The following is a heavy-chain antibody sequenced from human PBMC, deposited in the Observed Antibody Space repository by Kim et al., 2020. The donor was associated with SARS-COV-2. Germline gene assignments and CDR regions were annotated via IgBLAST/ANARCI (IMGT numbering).Heavy chain of an antibody. D-gene: IGHD2-2*01. V-gene: IGHV5-10-1*01. CDR3: ARGDGIYCSSTSCYGCYYGIDV. CDR1: GYSFTSYW. CDR2: IDPSDSYT. Sequence: GESLKISCKGSGYSFTSYWISWVRQMPGKGLEWMGRIDPSDSYTNYSPSFQGHVTISADKSISTAYLQWSSLKASDTAMYYCARGDGIYCSSTSCYGCYYGIDVGGQGSTVTVSS. J-gene: IGHJ6*02.